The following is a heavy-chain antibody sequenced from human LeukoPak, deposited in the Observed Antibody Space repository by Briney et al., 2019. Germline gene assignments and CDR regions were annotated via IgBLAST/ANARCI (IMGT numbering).Heavy chain of an antibody. D-gene: IGHD6-13*01. V-gene: IGHV1-24*01. J-gene: IGHJ4*02. CDR1: GYTLTELS. CDR2: FDPEDGET. Sequence: ASVKVSCKVSGYTLTELSMHWVRQAPGKGLEWMGGFDPEDGETIYAQKFQGRVTMTEDTSTDTAYMELSSLRSEDTAVYYCATVQVGYSSSWCPETTYYFDYSGQGTLVTVSS. CDR3: ATVQVGYSSSWCPETTYYFDY.